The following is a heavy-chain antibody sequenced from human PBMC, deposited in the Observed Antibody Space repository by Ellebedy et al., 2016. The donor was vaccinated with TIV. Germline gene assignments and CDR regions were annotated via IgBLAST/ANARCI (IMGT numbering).Heavy chain of an antibody. V-gene: IGHV1-69*13. D-gene: IGHD6-6*01. CDR1: GGTFSSYA. Sequence: SVKVSXXASGGTFSSYAISWVRQAPGQGLEWMGGIIPIFGTANYAQKFQGRVTITADESTSTAYMELSSLRSEDTAVYYCASGVAARSADPSSGPFDYWGQGTLVTVSS. CDR3: ASGVAARSADPSSGPFDY. J-gene: IGHJ4*02. CDR2: IIPIFGTA.